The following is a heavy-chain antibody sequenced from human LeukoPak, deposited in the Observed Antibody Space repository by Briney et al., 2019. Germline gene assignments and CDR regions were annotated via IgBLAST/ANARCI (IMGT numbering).Heavy chain of an antibody. J-gene: IGHJ4*02. D-gene: IGHD6-13*01. CDR2: IYYSGST. Sequence: SETLSLTCTVSGGSISSSSYYWGWIRQPPGKGLEWIGSIYYSGSTYYNPSLKSRVTISVDTSKNQFSLKLSSVTAADTAVYYCARASIAAAGTLVDYWGQGTLVTVSS. V-gene: IGHV4-39*07. CDR3: ARASIAAAGTLVDY. CDR1: GGSISSSSYY.